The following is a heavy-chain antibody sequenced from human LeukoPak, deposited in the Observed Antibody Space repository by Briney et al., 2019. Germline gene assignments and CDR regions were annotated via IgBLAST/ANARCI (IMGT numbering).Heavy chain of an antibody. V-gene: IGHV3-33*06. J-gene: IGHJ6*02. Sequence: GGSLRLPCAAPGFTFSNYGMHWVRQAPGKGLEWVAIIWYDGATQYYIDSVRGRFTISRDNSKNTLYLQMDSLRAEDTAVYYCAKRGAVAGTLSYYAMDVWGQGTTVTVS. CDR2: IWYDGATQ. CDR3: AKRGAVAGTLSYYAMDV. CDR1: GFTFSNYG. D-gene: IGHD6-19*01.